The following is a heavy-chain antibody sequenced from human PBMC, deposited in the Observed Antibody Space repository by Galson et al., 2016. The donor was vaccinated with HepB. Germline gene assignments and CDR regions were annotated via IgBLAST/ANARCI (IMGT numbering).Heavy chain of an antibody. D-gene: IGHD1-7*01. CDR2: IWYDGSNK. Sequence: SLRLSCAASGFTFSSYGMHWVRQAPGKGLEWVAVIWYDGSNKYYADSVKGRLTVSRDNSKNTLYLQMNSLRAEDTAVYYCAKGHWNYEYYFDYWGQGTLVTVSS. V-gene: IGHV3-33*06. CDR3: AKGHWNYEYYFDY. CDR1: GFTFSSYG. J-gene: IGHJ4*02.